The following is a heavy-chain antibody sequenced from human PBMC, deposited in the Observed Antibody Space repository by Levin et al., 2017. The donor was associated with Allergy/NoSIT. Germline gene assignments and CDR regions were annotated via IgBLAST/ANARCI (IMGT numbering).Heavy chain of an antibody. D-gene: IGHD6-19*01. CDR2: ISYSGST. CDR1: GGSISSTTYY. J-gene: IGHJ6*02. V-gene: IGHV4-39*01. Sequence: SETLSLTCTVSGGSISSTTYYWGWIRQPPEKGLEWVGTISYSGSTYYNPSLQGRVTMSIEPSKNQFSLNLRSVTAADTALYFCARLSGWWDYYYYYGMDVWGQGTTVTVSS. CDR3: ARLSGWWDYYYYYGMDV.